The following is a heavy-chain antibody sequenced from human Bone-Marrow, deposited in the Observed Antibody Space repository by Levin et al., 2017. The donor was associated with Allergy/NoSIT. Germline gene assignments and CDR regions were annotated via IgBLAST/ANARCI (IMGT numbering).Heavy chain of an antibody. J-gene: IGHJ3*01. D-gene: IGHD3-22*01. CDR3: ATAGRTSGYADAFEF. CDR2: ISHDERSI. CDR1: GPIFSSFV. V-gene: IGHV3-30*04. Sequence: GESLKISCAVSGPIFSSFVLHWVRQAPGKGLEWVAVISHDERSIIYADSVKGRFTISKDDSKKTLFLQMNSLRDEDTAVYYCATAGRTSGYADAFEFWGQGTMVTVSS.